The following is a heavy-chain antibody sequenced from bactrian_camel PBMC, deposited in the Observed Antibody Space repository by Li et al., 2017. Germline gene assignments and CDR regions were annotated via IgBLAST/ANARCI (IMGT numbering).Heavy chain of an antibody. D-gene: IGHD6*01. CDR3: TTGWGWLPD. J-gene: IGHJ4*01. Sequence: VQLVESGGAMVQPGGSLTLSCAASGFTFSSYTLSWVRQVPGKGLEWVASITQYGGITYYAESVKGRFTMSRANNENTVYLQMNSLKTEDTAVYYCTTGWGWLPDWGQGTQVTVS. CDR2: ITQYGGIT. V-gene: IGHV3S40*01. CDR1: GFTFSSYT.